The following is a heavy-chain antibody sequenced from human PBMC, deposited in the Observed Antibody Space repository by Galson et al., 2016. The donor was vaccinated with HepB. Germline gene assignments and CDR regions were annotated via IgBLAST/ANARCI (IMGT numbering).Heavy chain of an antibody. CDR2: ISYDGSNK. Sequence: LRLSCAASGFTFSTYAMHWVRQAPGKGLEWVALISYDGSNKYYADPVKGRFTISRDNSKNTLYLQMNSLRAEDTAVYYCARDTKGRVEVVVAANYYYYYGMDVWGQGTTVTVSS. CDR3: ARDTKGRVEVVVAANYYYYYGMDV. CDR1: GFTFSTYA. V-gene: IGHV3-30*04. D-gene: IGHD2-15*01. J-gene: IGHJ6*02.